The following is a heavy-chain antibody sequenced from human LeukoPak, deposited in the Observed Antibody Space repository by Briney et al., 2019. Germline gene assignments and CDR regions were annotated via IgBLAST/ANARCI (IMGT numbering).Heavy chain of an antibody. CDR2: ISGSGGNT. D-gene: IGHD6-13*01. Sequence: PGGSLRLSCAASRFTFSAYSMTWVRQPPGKGLEWVSAISGSGGNTYYADSVKGRFTISRDNSKNTLYLQMNSLRAEDTAAYYCARGGILYGMDVWGQGTTVTVSS. J-gene: IGHJ6*02. V-gene: IGHV3-23*01. CDR1: RFTFSAYS. CDR3: ARGGILYGMDV.